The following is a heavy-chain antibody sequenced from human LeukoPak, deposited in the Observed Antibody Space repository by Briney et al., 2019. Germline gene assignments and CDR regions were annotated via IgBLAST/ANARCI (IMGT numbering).Heavy chain of an antibody. CDR3: ARDRHSLGYFDL. CDR1: GGSFSGYY. J-gene: IGHJ2*01. V-gene: IGHV4-34*01. Sequence: SGTLSLTCAVYGGSFSGYYWSWIRQPPGKGLEWIGEINHSGSTNYNPSLKSRVTISVDTSKNQFSLKLSSVTAADTAVYYCARDRHSLGYFDLWGRGTLVTVSS. CDR2: INHSGST. D-gene: IGHD2-21*01.